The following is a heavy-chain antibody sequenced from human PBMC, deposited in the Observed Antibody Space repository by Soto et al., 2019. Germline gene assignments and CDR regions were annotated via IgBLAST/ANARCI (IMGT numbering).Heavy chain of an antibody. CDR2: IYYSGST. D-gene: IGHD6-19*01. Sequence: PSETLSLTCAVSGGSISSGGYYWSWIRQPPGKGLEWIGYIYYSGSTNYNPSLKSRVTISVDTSKNQFSLKLSSVTAADTAVYYCARSLPGWLATYYFDYWGQGTLVTVSS. V-gene: IGHV4-61*08. CDR3: ARSLPGWLATYYFDY. CDR1: GGSISSGGYY. J-gene: IGHJ4*02.